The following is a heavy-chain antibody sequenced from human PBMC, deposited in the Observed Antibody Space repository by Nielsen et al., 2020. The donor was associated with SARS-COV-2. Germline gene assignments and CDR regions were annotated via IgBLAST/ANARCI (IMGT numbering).Heavy chain of an antibody. CDR2: INGSGGST. D-gene: IGHD2-8*01. CDR3: AKHSAIGYCTNGVCWGWFDP. CDR1: GFTFSSYA. V-gene: IGHV3-23*01. Sequence: GESLKISCAASGFTFSSYAMSWVRQAPGKGLEWVSAINGSGGSTYYADSVKGRFTISRDNSKNTLYLQMNSLRAEDTAVYYCAKHSAIGYCTNGVCWGWFDPWGQGTLVTVSS. J-gene: IGHJ5*02.